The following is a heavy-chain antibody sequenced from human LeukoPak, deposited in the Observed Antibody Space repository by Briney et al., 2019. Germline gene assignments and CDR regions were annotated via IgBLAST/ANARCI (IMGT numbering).Heavy chain of an antibody. V-gene: IGHV4-39*01. CDR3: ARHGDPTSIVDYKY. D-gene: IGHD1-26*01. Sequence: PSETLSLTCSVSGGSIRGSPDYWGWIRQPPGKGLEWIGSVYYSGSTYYNPSLKSRVTISVDTSKNQFSLKLRSVTAADTAVYYCARHGDPTSIVDYKYWGQGTLVTVSS. CDR1: GGSIRGSPDY. CDR2: VYYSGST. J-gene: IGHJ4*02.